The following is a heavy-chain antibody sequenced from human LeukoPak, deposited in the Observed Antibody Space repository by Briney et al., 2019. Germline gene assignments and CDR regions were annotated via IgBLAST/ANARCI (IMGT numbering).Heavy chain of an antibody. J-gene: IGHJ4*02. V-gene: IGHV3-66*02. D-gene: IGHD5-18*01. CDR2: ISGSDGST. CDR1: EFSVGSNY. CDR3: AKSHGYSYGFDY. Sequence: GGSLRLSCAASEFSVGSNYMTWVRQAPGKGLEWVSGISGSDGSTYYADSVKGRFTISRDNSKNTLYLQMNSLRAEDTAVYYCAKSHGYSYGFDYWGQGTLVTVSS.